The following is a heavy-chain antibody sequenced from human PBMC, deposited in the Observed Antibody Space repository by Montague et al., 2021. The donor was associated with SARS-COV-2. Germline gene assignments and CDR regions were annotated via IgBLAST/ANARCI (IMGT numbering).Heavy chain of an antibody. J-gene: IGHJ5*02. D-gene: IGHD3-10*01. CDR2: IYYSGST. Sequence: TLSLTCTVSGGSISSGGYYWSWIRQLPGKGLEWIGYIYYSGSTYYNPSLKSRVTISVDTSNNQFSLKLSSVTAADTAVYYCARARRGSGSVSYFDILVCWCDTWGQGTLVTVSS. CDR1: GGSISSGGYY. V-gene: IGHV4-31*03. CDR3: ARARRGSGSVSYFDILVCWCDT.